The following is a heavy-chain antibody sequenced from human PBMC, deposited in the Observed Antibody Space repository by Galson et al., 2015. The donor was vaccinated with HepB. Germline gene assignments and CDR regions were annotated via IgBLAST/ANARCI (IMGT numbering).Heavy chain of an antibody. D-gene: IGHD3-9*01. J-gene: IGHJ4*02. Sequence: LTCTVSGGSISSYYWSWIRQPPGKGLEWIGYIYYSGSTNYNPSLRSRVTISVDTSKNQFSLKLSSVTAADTAVYYCAREGTIDVLRYFDWPAFDYWGQGTLVTVSS. CDR3: AREGTIDVLRYFDWPAFDY. CDR1: GGSISSYY. CDR2: IYYSGST. V-gene: IGHV4-59*01.